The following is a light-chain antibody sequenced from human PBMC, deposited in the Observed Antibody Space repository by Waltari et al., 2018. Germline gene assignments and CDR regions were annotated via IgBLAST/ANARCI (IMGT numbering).Light chain of an antibody. CDR3: SSYAGSNKV. J-gene: IGLJ1*01. CDR2: DVT. CDR1: SSDVGGYNY. Sequence: QSALTQPPSASGSLGQSVTISCTGTSSDVGGYNYVSWYQQHPGKAPKLMIYDVTKRPSGVPERFSGSKSGNTASLTVSGLQAEDEADYYCSSYAGSNKVFGTGTKVTVL. V-gene: IGLV2-8*01.